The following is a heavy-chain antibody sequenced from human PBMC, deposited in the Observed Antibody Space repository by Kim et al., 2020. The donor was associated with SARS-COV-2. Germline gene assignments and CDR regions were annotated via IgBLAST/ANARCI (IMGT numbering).Heavy chain of an antibody. CDR1: GYTFTSYA. Sequence: ASVKVSCKASGYTFTSYAMHWVRQAPGQRLEWMGWINAGNGNTKYSQKFQGRVTITRDTSASTAYMELSSLRSEDTAVYYCARGRDYYGSGSSGPVYYYGMDVWGQGTTVTVSS. D-gene: IGHD3-10*01. CDR3: ARGRDYYGSGSSGPVYYYGMDV. CDR2: INAGNGNT. J-gene: IGHJ6*02. V-gene: IGHV1-3*01.